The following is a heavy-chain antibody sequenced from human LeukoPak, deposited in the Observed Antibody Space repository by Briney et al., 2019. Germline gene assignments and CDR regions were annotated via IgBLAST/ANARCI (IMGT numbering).Heavy chain of an antibody. CDR1: GGSFSSYY. CDR2: IYYSGSP. V-gene: IGHV4-59*01. D-gene: IGHD3-22*01. Sequence: SETLSLTCTVSGGSFSSYYWSWIRQAPGKGLAWIGYIYYSGSPKYNPSLKSRVTISVDTSKNQFSLKLSSVTAADTAVYYCARLSRGNYDSSGYYYRPHYYYYMDVWGKGTTVTVSS. CDR3: ARLSRGNYDSSGYYYRPHYYYYMDV. J-gene: IGHJ6*03.